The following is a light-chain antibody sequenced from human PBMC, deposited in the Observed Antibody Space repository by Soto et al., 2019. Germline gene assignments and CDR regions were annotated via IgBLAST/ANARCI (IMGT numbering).Light chain of an antibody. CDR3: QKYNRAPYT. CDR2: AAS. J-gene: IGKJ2*01. Sequence: DIQMTQSPSSLSASVGDGVTITCRASQGISNYLAWYQQKPGKVPKLLIYAASTLQSGVPARFSGSGSGTDFTLTISSLPPEDVATYYCQKYNRAPYTFGQGTKLEIK. CDR1: QGISNY. V-gene: IGKV1-27*01.